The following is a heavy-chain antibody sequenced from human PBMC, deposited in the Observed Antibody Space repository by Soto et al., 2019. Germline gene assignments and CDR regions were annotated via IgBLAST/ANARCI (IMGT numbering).Heavy chain of an antibody. CDR3: ARGRTTVTTHFDY. CDR1: GGTFSSYT. V-gene: IGHV1-69*02. Sequence: QVQLVQSGAEVKKPGSSVKVSCKASGGTFSSYTISWVRQAPGQGLEWMGRIIPILGIANYAQKFQGRVTITADKSTSTAYMELSSLRSEDTAVYYCARGRTTVTTHFDYWGQGTLFTVSS. CDR2: IIPILGIA. D-gene: IGHD4-17*01. J-gene: IGHJ4*02.